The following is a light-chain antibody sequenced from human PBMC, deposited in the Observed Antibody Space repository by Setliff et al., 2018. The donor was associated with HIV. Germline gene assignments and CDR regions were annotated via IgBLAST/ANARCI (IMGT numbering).Light chain of an antibody. CDR1: SSDVGGYDF. V-gene: IGLV2-14*03. J-gene: IGLJ1*01. CDR2: DVS. CDR3: ASYRSPATYV. Sequence: QSALTQPASVSGSPGQSVTISCIGTSSDVGGYDFVSGYQQRPGKAPKLIIFDVSERPSGVSHRFSGSKSGNTASLTISGLQTEDEADYFCASYRSPATYVFGIGTKVTVL.